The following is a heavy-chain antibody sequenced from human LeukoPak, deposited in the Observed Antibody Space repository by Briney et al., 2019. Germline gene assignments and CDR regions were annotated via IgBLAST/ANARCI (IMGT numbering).Heavy chain of an antibody. CDR3: AKDRTTGAHFDY. D-gene: IGHD1-1*01. V-gene: IGHV3-23*01. J-gene: IGHJ4*02. CDR1: GFTFSSRA. Sequence: GGSLRLSCEASGFTFSSRAMSWVRQAPGKGLEWVSAVSDSGGYTYYAGSVKGRFTISRDNSKDTLYLQMNSLRAEDTAVYYCAKDRTTGAHFDYWGQGTLVTVSS. CDR2: VSDSGGYT.